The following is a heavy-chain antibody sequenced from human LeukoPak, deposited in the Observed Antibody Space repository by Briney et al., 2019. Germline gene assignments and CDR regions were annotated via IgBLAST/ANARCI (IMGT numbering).Heavy chain of an antibody. D-gene: IGHD3-10*01. V-gene: IGHV3-23*01. CDR3: ATQSLSLHGSGSGPLDY. Sequence: PGGSLRLSCAASGFTFSSYAMNWVRQAPGKGLEWVSGISAGGGGTYYADSVKGRFIISRDNSKNTLYLQMNSLRGEDTAVFYCATQSLSLHGSGSGPLDYWGQGTLVTVSS. CDR2: ISAGGGGT. CDR1: GFTFSSYA. J-gene: IGHJ4*02.